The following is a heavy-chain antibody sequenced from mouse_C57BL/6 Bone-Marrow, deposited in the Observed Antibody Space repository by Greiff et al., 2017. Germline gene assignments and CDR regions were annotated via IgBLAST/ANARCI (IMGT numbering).Heavy chain of an antibody. Sequence: EVQLQESGGGLVQPGGSLKLSCAASGFTFSDYYMYWVRQTPEKRLEWVAYISNGGGSTYYPDTVKGRFTISRDNAKTTLYLQMSRLKSEDTAMYYCARQGNYGTYWYFDVWGTGTTVTVSS. CDR3: ARQGNYGTYWYFDV. CDR2: ISNGGGST. J-gene: IGHJ1*03. V-gene: IGHV5-12*01. D-gene: IGHD2-1*01. CDR1: GFTFSDYY.